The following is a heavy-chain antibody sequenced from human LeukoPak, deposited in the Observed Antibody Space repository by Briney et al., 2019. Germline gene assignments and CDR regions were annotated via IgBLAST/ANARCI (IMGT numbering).Heavy chain of an antibody. V-gene: IGHV3-23*01. CDR1: GFTVSSNY. D-gene: IGHD4-11*01. CDR2: INGGGVNT. J-gene: IGHJ4*02. CDR3: AKDLYSNYGPADY. Sequence: GGSLRLSCAASGFTVSSNYMSWVRQAPGKGLEWVSTINGGGVNTHYADSVGGRFTISRDNSKNTLFLQMNSLRDEDTAVYYCAKDLYSNYGPADYWGQGNLVTVSS.